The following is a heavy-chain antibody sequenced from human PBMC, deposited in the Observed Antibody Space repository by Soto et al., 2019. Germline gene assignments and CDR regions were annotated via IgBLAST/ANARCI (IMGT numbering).Heavy chain of an antibody. J-gene: IGHJ4*02. D-gene: IGHD3-16*01. CDR2: IKQDGSEK. CDR1: GFTFGSYW. Sequence: EVQLVESGGGLVQPGGSLTLSCAASGFTFGSYWMGWVRQAPGKGLEWVATIKQDGSEKYYMDSVKGRFTISRDNAKKSLYLQMNSLRADYTALYYCVRTGDDYWGQGTLVTVSS. CDR3: VRTGDDY. V-gene: IGHV3-7*05.